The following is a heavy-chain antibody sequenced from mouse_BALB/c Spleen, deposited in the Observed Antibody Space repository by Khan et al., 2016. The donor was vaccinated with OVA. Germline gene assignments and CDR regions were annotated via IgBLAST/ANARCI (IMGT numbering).Heavy chain of an antibody. CDR2: ISYSGRT. Sequence: EVQLQESGPGLVKPSQSLSLTCTVTGYSITSDYAWNWIRQFPGNKLEWMGYISYSGRTSYHPSLKSRISNTRATSKTLFALQLNSVPTEDTVTYYCARSVTITTVVATDFDYWGQGTTLTVSS. D-gene: IGHD1-1*01. CDR3: ARSVTITTVVATDFDY. V-gene: IGHV3-2*02. CDR1: GYSITSDYA. J-gene: IGHJ2*01.